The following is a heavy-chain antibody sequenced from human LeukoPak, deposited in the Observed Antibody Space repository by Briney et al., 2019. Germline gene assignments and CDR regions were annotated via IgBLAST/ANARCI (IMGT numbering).Heavy chain of an antibody. Sequence: SETLSLTCTVSGGSISSGGYYWSWIRQPPGKGLEWIASIYNSGATYYNPSLKSRVTISIDTSKNQFSLRLSSVTAADTAVYYCAREDYYGSGSYIYGVTVWGHGTTVTVSS. V-gene: IGHV4-39*02. CDR1: GGSISSGGYY. J-gene: IGHJ6*02. D-gene: IGHD3-10*01. CDR3: AREDYYGSGSYIYGVTV. CDR2: IYNSGAT.